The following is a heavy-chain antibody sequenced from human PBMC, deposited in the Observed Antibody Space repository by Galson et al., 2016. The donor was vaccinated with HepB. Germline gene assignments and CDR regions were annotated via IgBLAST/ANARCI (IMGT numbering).Heavy chain of an antibody. CDR2: LIPIFGPA. D-gene: IGHD1-26*01. CDR3: ARVISGRYIGGYYYDY. CDR1: GDISSYA. J-gene: IGHJ4*02. Sequence: SVKVSCKASGDISSYAISWVRQAPGQGLEWMGGLIPIFGPANYAQKFQGRVTVTADESTSTAYMELRSLRSEDTAVYYCARVISGRYIGGYYYDYWGQGTLVTVSS. V-gene: IGHV1-69*13.